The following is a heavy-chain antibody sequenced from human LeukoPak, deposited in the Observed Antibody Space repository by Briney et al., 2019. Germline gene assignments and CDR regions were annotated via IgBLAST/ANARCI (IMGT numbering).Heavy chain of an antibody. V-gene: IGHV4-34*01. CDR2: INHSGST. CDR1: GGSFSGYY. CDR3: ARQEIGLRSFDP. Sequence: SETLSLTCAVYGGSFSGYYWSWIRQPPGKGLEWIGEINHSGSTNYNPSLKSRVTISVDTSKNQFSLNLSSVTAADTAVYYCARQEIGLRSFDPWGQGTPVTVSS. J-gene: IGHJ5*02. D-gene: IGHD3/OR15-3a*01.